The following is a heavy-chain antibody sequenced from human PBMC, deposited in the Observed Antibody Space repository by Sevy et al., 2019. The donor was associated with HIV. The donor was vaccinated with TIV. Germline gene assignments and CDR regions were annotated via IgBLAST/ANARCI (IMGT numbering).Heavy chain of an antibody. J-gene: IGHJ3*02. CDR2: IWTDGNNK. CDR1: GFMFSTYG. Sequence: GGSLRLSCAASGFMFSTYGMHWVRQAPGKGLEWVAVIWTDGNNKYYADSVKGRFTFSRDNSKSTLSLQMNSLRVEDTAMYYCVRERGPFYGFDIWGQGTMVTVSS. CDR3: VRERGPFYGFDI. D-gene: IGHD3-10*01. V-gene: IGHV3-33*01.